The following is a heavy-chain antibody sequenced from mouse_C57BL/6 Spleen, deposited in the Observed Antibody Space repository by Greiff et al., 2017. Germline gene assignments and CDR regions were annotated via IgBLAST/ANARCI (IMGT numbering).Heavy chain of an antibody. CDR3: ARGGYYSNPYFDY. Sequence: QVQLQQPGAELVRPGSSVKLSCKASGYTFTSYWMHWVKQRPIQGLEWIGNIDPSDSETHYNQKFKDKATLTVDKSSSTAYMQLSSLTSEDSAVYYCARGGYYSNPYFDYWGQGTTLTVSS. CDR2: IDPSDSET. D-gene: IGHD2-5*01. J-gene: IGHJ2*01. CDR1: GYTFTSYW. V-gene: IGHV1-52*01.